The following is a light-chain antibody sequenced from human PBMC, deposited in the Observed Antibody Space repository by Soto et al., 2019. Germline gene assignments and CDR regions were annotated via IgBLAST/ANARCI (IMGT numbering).Light chain of an antibody. Sequence: ETVLTQSPATLSLSPGERATLPCRASQSVSSYLAWYQQKPGQAPRLLIYDASNRATGIPARFSGSGSGTDFTLTISSLEPEDFAVYYCQQPYTFGQGTKLEIK. CDR2: DAS. V-gene: IGKV3-11*01. CDR3: QQPYT. J-gene: IGKJ2*01. CDR1: QSVSSY.